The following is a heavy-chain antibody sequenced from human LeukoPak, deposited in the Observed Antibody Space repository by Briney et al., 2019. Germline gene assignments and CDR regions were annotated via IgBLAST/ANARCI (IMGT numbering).Heavy chain of an antibody. D-gene: IGHD3-3*01. CDR3: ARGRRQYDFWSGPVRYYFDY. CDR2: INHSGST. CDR1: GGSFSGYY. V-gene: IGHV4-34*01. Sequence: SETLSLTCAVYGGSFSGYYWSWIRQPPGKGLEWIGEINHSGSTNYNPSLKSRVTISVDTSKNQFSLKPSSVTAADTAVYYCARGRRQYDFWSGPVRYYFDYWGQGTLVTVSS. J-gene: IGHJ4*02.